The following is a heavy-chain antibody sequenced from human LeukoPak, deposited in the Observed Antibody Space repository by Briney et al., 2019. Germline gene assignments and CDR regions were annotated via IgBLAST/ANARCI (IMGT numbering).Heavy chain of an antibody. CDR2: IHYSGST. J-gene: IGHJ3*02. CDR1: GGSISNHY. D-gene: IGHD2-2*01. V-gene: IGHV4-59*08. Sequence: SETLSLTCTVSGGSISNHYWSWIRQPPGKGLEWIGYIHYSGSTKYNPSLKSRVTISLDSSKTQFSLKLSSVTAADTAVYYCATNAGPAALDAVDIWGKGTMVTVSS. CDR3: ATNAGPAALDAVDI.